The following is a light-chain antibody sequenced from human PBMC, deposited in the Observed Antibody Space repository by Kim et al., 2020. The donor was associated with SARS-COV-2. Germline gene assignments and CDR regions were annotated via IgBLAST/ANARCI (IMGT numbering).Light chain of an antibody. V-gene: IGLV3-19*01. CDR3: NSRDNSRNSLV. CDR2: GKN. J-gene: IGLJ2*01. CDR1: SLRTYH. Sequence: SSELTQDPTVSVALGQTVRITCQGDSLRTYHTSWYQQKPGQAPVLVIYGKNNRPSGIPDRFSGSSSGNTASLTITGAQAEDEADYYCNSRDNSRNSLVFG.